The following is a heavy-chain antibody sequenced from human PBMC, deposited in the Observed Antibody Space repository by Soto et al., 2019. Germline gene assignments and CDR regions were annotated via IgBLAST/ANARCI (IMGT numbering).Heavy chain of an antibody. CDR2: ISGSGGST. Sequence: GGSLRLSCAASGFTFSSYAMSWVRQAPGKGLEWVSAISGSGGSTYYADSVKGRFTISRDKSKNTLYLQMNSLRAEDTAVYYCAKRTYDYDSSGYYSDYWGQGTLVTVSS. D-gene: IGHD3-22*01. V-gene: IGHV3-23*01. CDR1: GFTFSSYA. J-gene: IGHJ4*02. CDR3: AKRTYDYDSSGYYSDY.